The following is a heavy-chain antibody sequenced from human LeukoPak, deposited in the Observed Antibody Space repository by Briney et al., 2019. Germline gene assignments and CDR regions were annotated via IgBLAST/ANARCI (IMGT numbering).Heavy chain of an antibody. D-gene: IGHD6-13*01. V-gene: IGHV4-59*01. CDR2: VYYTGNL. CDR1: GGSIGKYH. J-gene: IGHJ4*02. Sequence: PSETLSLTCSVPGGSIGKYHWTWIRQPPGKRLEWIGYVYYTGNLNYNPSLDHRASLSIDTSKNQFSLSLSSVTAADTAVYYCARGSSPGTGPPSLDSWGQGTLVTVSS. CDR3: ARGSSPGTGPPSLDS.